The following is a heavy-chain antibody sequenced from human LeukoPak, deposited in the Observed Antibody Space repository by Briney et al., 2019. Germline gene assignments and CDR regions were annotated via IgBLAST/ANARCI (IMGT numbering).Heavy chain of an antibody. Sequence: GGSLRLSCAASGFTFSSFAMSWVRQAPARGLEWLSSMKGTGETIYAGSVRGRCTLFRDGSRNTVYLQLNNLRVEDTAVYYCARASWVSTADAVRWGQGTVVTVSS. CDR2: MKGTGET. CDR3: ARASWVSTADAVR. V-gene: IGHV3-23*01. CDR1: GFTFSSFA. D-gene: IGHD3-16*01. J-gene: IGHJ4*02.